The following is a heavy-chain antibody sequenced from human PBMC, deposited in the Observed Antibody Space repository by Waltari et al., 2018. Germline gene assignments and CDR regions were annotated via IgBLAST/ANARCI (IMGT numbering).Heavy chain of an antibody. Sequence: EVQLLETGGGLVQPGGSLGLSCAPSGFTFRIYAMSGVRQAPGKGLEWVSVIYSGGSTYYADSVKGRFTISRDNSKNTLYLQMNSLRAEDTAVYYCAKDKVAGEREYFQHWGQGTLVTVSS. CDR1: GFTFRIYA. D-gene: IGHD6-19*01. CDR2: IYSGGST. V-gene: IGHV3-23*03. CDR3: AKDKVAGEREYFQH. J-gene: IGHJ1*01.